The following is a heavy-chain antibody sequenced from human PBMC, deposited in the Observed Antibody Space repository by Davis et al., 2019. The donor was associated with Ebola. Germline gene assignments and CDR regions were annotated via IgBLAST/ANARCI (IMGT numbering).Heavy chain of an antibody. CDR2: IKQDGSEK. D-gene: IGHD3-22*01. J-gene: IGHJ3*02. Sequence: GESLKISCAASGFTFSSYWMSWVRQAPGKGLEWVANIKQDGSEKYYVDSVKGRFTISRDNAKNSLYLQMNSLRAEDTAVYYCARDSYYDSLDAFDIWGQGTMVTVSS. V-gene: IGHV3-7*03. CDR3: ARDSYYDSLDAFDI. CDR1: GFTFSSYW.